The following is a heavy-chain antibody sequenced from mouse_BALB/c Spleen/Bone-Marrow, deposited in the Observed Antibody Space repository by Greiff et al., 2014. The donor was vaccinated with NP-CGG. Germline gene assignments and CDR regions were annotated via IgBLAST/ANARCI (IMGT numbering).Heavy chain of an antibody. J-gene: IGHJ2*01. V-gene: IGHV5-17*02. CDR1: GFTFSYFG. CDR2: ISSGSSII. D-gene: IGHD4-1*01. Sequence: EVMLVESGGGLVQPGGPRKLSCAASGFTFSYFGMHWVRQAPEKGLEWVAYISSGSSIIYYADTVKGRFTISRDNPKNTLFLQMTSLRSEDTAMYYCARERTGFDYWGQGTTLTVSS. CDR3: ARERTGFDY.